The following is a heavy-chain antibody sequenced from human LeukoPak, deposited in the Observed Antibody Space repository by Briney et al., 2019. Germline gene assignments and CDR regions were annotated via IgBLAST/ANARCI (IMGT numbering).Heavy chain of an antibody. V-gene: IGHV3-64*04. J-gene: IGHJ4*02. Sequence: GGSLRLSCSASGFTFSSYAMHWVRQAPGKGLEYVSAISSNGGSTSYADSVKGRFTISRDNAKNTLYLQMNSLRAEDTAVYYCARRVVVPAAPYYFDYWGQGTLVTVSS. CDR3: ARRVVVPAAPYYFDY. CDR2: ISSNGGST. CDR1: GFTFSSYA. D-gene: IGHD2-2*01.